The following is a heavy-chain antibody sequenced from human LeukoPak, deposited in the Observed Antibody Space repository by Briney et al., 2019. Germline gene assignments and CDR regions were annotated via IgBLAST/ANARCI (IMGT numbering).Heavy chain of an antibody. CDR2: IYYSGST. V-gene: IGHV4-59*08. D-gene: IGHD5-18*01. CDR1: GGSISSYY. J-gene: IGHJ4*02. CDR3: ARHARGYSYGTGADY. Sequence: SETLSLTCTVSGGSISSYYWSWIRQPPGKGLEWIGYIYYSGSTYYNPSLKSRVTISVDTSKNQFSLKLSSVTAADTAVYYCARHARGYSYGTGADYWGQGTLVTVSS.